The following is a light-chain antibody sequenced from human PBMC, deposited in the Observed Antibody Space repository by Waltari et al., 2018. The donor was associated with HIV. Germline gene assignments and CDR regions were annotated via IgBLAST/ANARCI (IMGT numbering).Light chain of an antibody. CDR1: SSDVGSYNY. CDR3: SSFTASGTQV. Sequence: QSALAQPASVSGSPVQSITISCTGTSSDVGSYNYISWYQHHPGKAPKRMIYEVTSRPSGVSNRFAGSKSGNTASLTISALQAEDEADYYCSSFTASGTQVFGGGTKLTVL. CDR2: EVT. V-gene: IGLV2-14*01. J-gene: IGLJ3*02.